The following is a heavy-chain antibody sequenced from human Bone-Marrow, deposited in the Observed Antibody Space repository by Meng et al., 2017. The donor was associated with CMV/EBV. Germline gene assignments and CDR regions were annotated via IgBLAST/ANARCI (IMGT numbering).Heavy chain of an antibody. J-gene: IGHJ4*02. CDR3: ARQPFGYSSSWYYFDY. CDR1: GYSTSSDYY. Sequence: SETLSLTCTVSGYSTSSDYYWGWIRQPPGKGLEWITSMYHTGNTYYNPSLKSRVTISVDTSKNQFSLKLSSVTAADTAVYYCARQPFGYSSSWYYFDYWGQGTLVTVSS. D-gene: IGHD6-13*01. V-gene: IGHV4-38-2*02. CDR2: MYHTGNT.